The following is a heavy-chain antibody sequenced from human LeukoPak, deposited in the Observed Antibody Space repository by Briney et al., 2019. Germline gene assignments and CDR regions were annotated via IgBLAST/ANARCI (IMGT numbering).Heavy chain of an antibody. Sequence: GGSLRLSCAASGFTFSSYDMHWVRQAPGKGLEWVAVISYDGSNKYYADSVKGRFTISRDNSKNTLYLQMNSLRAEDTAVYYCAKDPLIGYYYYYGMDVWGQGTTVTVSS. CDR1: GFTFSSYD. V-gene: IGHV3-30*18. CDR3: AKDPLIGYYYYYGMDV. J-gene: IGHJ6*02. CDR2: ISYDGSNK.